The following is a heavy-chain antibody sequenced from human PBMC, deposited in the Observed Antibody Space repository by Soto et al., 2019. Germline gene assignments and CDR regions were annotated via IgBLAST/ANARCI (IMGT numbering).Heavy chain of an antibody. D-gene: IGHD3-3*01. Sequence: QVQLVQSGAEVKKPGASVKVSCKASGYTFTSYDINWVRQATGQGLEWMGWMNPNNGNTGYAQKCQGEVTMTRNTSISTAYMELSSLRSEDTAVYYCARQYYDFWSGYNYGMDVWGQGTTVTVSS. V-gene: IGHV1-8*01. CDR1: GYTFTSYD. J-gene: IGHJ6*02. CDR2: MNPNNGNT. CDR3: ARQYYDFWSGYNYGMDV.